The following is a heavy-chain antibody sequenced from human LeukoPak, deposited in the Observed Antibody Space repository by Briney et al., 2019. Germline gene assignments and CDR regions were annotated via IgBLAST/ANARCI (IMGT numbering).Heavy chain of an antibody. J-gene: IGHJ4*02. CDR3: ARDSRIYVADYYDSSGHDY. CDR2: INWNGGST. Sequence: GGSLRLSCAASGFTSDDYGMSWVRQAPGKGLEWVSGINWNGGSTGYADSVKGRFTISRDNAKNSLYLQMNSLRAEDTALYYCARDSRIYVADYYDSSGHDYWGQGTLVTVSS. V-gene: IGHV3-20*04. CDR1: GFTSDDYG. D-gene: IGHD3-22*01.